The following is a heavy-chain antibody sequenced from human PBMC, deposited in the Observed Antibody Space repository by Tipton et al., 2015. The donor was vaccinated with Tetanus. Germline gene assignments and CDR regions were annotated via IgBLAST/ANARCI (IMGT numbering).Heavy chain of an antibody. Sequence: TLSLTCTVSGGSVNSGGYYWSWIRQPPGKGLEWIGYASYSGSSNYNPSLKSRVIISMDASKNQFSLKLSSVTAADTAVYYCAGWELLNWNAFDIWGQGTGVTVSA. D-gene: IGHD2-15*01. CDR2: ASYSGSS. J-gene: IGHJ3*02. CDR1: GGSVNSGGYY. V-gene: IGHV4-61*08. CDR3: AGWELLNWNAFDI.